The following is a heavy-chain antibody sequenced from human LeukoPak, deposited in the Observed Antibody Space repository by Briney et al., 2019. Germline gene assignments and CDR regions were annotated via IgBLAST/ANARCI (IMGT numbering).Heavy chain of an antibody. Sequence: SETLSLTCAVYGGSFSGYYWSWIRQPPGKGLEWIGEINHSGGTNYNPSLKSRVTISVDTSKNQFSLKLSSVTAADTAVYYCARLRWASDAFDIWGQGTMVTVSS. J-gene: IGHJ3*02. CDR3: ARLRWASDAFDI. CDR1: GGSFSGYY. CDR2: INHSGGT. D-gene: IGHD3-16*01. V-gene: IGHV4-34*01.